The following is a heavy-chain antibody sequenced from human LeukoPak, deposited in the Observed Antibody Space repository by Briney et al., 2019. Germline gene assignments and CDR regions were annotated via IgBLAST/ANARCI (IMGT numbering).Heavy chain of an antibody. J-gene: IGHJ4*02. CDR1: GFTFSSYS. CDR2: TSSSSSYI. D-gene: IGHD3-22*01. CDR3: ARGKTFAYYYDSSGYYQFDY. Sequence: PGGSLRLSCAASGFTFSSYSMNWVRQAPGKGLEWVSSTSSSSSYIYYADSVKGRFTISRDNAKNSLFLQMNSLRAEDTAVYYCARGKTFAYYYDSSGYYQFDYWGQGTLVTVSS. V-gene: IGHV3-21*01.